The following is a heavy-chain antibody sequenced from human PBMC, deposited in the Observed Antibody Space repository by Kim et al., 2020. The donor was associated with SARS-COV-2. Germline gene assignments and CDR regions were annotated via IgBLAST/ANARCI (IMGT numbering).Heavy chain of an antibody. J-gene: IGHJ5*02. CDR1: GYTFTSYG. Sequence: ASVKVSCKASGYTFTSYGISWVRQAPGQGLEWMGWISAYNGNTNYAQKLQDRVTMTTDTSTSTAYMELRSLRSDDTAVYYCAMYYYGSGSYYPEWFDPWGQGTLVTVSS. D-gene: IGHD3-10*01. CDR3: AMYYYGSGSYYPEWFDP. V-gene: IGHV1-18*04. CDR2: ISAYNGNT.